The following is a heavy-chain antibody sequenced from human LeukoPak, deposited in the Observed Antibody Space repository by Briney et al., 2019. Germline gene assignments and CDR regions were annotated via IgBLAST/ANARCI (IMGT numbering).Heavy chain of an antibody. CDR2: ISSSSSYI. Sequence: PGGSLRLACAASGFAFSSYSMNEVRQAPGKGLEWVSSISSSSSYIYYADSVKGRFTISRDNAKNSLYLQMNSLRAEDTAVYYCAREEAAMWSGQDYWGQGTLVTVSS. V-gene: IGHV3-21*01. J-gene: IGHJ4*02. CDR3: AREEAAMWSGQDY. CDR1: GFAFSSYS. D-gene: IGHD5-18*01.